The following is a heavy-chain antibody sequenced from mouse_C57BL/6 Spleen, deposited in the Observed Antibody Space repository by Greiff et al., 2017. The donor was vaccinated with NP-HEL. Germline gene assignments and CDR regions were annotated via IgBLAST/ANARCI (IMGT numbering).Heavy chain of an antibody. V-gene: IGHV1-18*01. D-gene: IGHD2-5*01. CDR3: AREDYSNYGYFDV. J-gene: IGHJ1*03. Sequence: VQLQQSGPELVKPGASVKIPCKASGYTFTDYNMDWVKQSHGKSLEWIGDINPNNGGTIYNQKFKGKATLTVDKSSSTAYMELRSLTSEDTAVYYCAREDYSNYGYFDVWGTGTTVTVSS. CDR1: GYTFTDYN. CDR2: INPNNGGT.